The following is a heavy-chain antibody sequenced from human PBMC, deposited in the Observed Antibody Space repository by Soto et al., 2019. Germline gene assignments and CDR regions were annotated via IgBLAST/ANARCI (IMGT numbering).Heavy chain of an antibody. V-gene: IGHV4-59*08. CDR2: IYYSGST. CDR3: ARGLFWSGYYRFDY. CDR1: GGSISSYY. D-gene: IGHD3-3*01. J-gene: IGHJ4*02. Sequence: SETLSLTCTVSGGSISSYYWSWIRQPTGKGLEWIGYIYYSGSTNYNPSLKSRVTISVDTSKNQFSLKLSSVTAADTAVYYCARGLFWSGYYRFDYWGQGTLVTVSS.